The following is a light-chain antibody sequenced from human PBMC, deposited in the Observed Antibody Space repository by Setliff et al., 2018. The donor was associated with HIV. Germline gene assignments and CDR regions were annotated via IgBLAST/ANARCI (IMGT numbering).Light chain of an antibody. CDR2: EVT. CDR1: SSDVGNYNL. J-gene: IGLJ1*01. V-gene: IGLV2-23*02. CDR3: CSYASYSTYV. Sequence: QSALAQPASVSGSPGQPITISCTGTSSDVGNYNLVSWYQQHPGKAPKIMIYEVTKRPSGVSDRFSGSKSGNTASLTISWLQADDEADYYCCSYASYSTYVFGSGTKVTVL.